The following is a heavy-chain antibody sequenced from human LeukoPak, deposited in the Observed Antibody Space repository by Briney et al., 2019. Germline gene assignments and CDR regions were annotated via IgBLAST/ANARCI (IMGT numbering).Heavy chain of an antibody. CDR1: GFTFSSYG. CDR2: IRYDGSNK. J-gene: IGHJ5*02. D-gene: IGHD5-18*01. CDR3: AKDRVNTAMVSWFDP. V-gene: IGHV3-30*02. Sequence: GGSLRLSCAASGFTFSSYGMHWVRQAPGKGLEWVAFIRYDGSNKYYADSVKGRFTISRDNSKNTLYLQMNSLRAEDTAVYYCAKDRVNTAMVSWFDPWGQGTLVTVSS.